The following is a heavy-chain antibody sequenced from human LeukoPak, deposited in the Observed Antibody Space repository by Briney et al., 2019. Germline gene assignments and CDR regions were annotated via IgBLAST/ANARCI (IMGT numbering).Heavy chain of an antibody. V-gene: IGHV4-38-2*02. CDR2: IYHSGST. Sequence: PTKTLSLTCTVSGYSISSGYYWGWIRQPPGKGLEWIGSIYHSGSTYYNPSLKSRVTISVDTSKNQFSLKLSSVTAADTAVYYCARVRITMVRGVIITSQNYYYYGMDVWGQGTTVTVSS. CDR3: ARVRITMVRGVIITSQNYYYYGMDV. D-gene: IGHD3-10*01. CDR1: GYSISSGYY. J-gene: IGHJ6*02.